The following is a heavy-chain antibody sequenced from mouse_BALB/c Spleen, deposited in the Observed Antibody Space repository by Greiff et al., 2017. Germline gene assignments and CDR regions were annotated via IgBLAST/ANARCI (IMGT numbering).Heavy chain of an antibody. CDR3: ARSTMIGYFDY. V-gene: IGHV5-12-1*01. CDR2: ISSGGGST. J-gene: IGHJ2*01. Sequence: EVMLVESGGGLVKPGGSLKLSCAASGFAFSSYDMSWVRQTPEKRLEWVAYISSGGGSTYYPDTVKGRFTISRDNAKNTLYLQMSSLKSEDTAMYYCARSTMIGYFDYWGQGTTLTVSS. CDR1: GFAFSSYD. D-gene: IGHD2-4*01.